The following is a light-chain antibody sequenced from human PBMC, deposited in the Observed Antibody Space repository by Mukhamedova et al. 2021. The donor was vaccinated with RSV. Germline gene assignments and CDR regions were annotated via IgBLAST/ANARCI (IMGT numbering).Light chain of an antibody. CDR1: QSISSW. J-gene: IGKJ2*03. CDR2: KAS. CDR3: QQYNSYLYS. Sequence: SQSISSWLAWYQQKPGKAPKLLIYKASSLESGVPSRFSGSGSGTEFTLTISSLQPDDFATYSCQQYNSYLYSFGQGTKLEIK. V-gene: IGKV1-5*03.